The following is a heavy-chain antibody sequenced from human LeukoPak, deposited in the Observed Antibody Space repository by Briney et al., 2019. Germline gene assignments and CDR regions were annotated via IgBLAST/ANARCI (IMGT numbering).Heavy chain of an antibody. V-gene: IGHV5-51*01. Sequence: GESLKISCKGSGYSFTSYCIGWVRQMPGKGLEWMGIIYPCYSDTRYSPSFQRQVTISADKSISTAYLQWSSLKASDTAMYYCASHDYSKEGLDYWGQGTLVTVSS. CDR1: GYSFTSYC. J-gene: IGHJ4*02. CDR2: IYPCYSDT. CDR3: ASHDYSKEGLDY. D-gene: IGHD4-11*01.